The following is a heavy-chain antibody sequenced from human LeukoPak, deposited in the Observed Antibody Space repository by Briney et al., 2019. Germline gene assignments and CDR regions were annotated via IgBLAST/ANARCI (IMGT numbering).Heavy chain of an antibody. J-gene: IGHJ1*01. CDR1: GDSVSSSDSY. V-gene: IGHV4-39*01. CDR3: ARRRYYDGSGYLE. D-gene: IGHD3-22*01. Sequence: SDTLSLTCSVSGDSVSSSDSYWDWIRQPPGKGLEWIGTIYYSGRTYYSPSLMSRVTMSVDPSNNQFSLNLRSVTAADAALYYCARRRYYDGSGYLEWGQGTLLSVSS. CDR2: IYYSGRT.